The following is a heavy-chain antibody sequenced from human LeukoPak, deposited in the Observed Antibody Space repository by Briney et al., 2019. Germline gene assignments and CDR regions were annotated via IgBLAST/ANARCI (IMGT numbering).Heavy chain of an antibody. J-gene: IGHJ3*02. Sequence: PSETLSLTCTVSGVSISSYYWSWIRQPPGKGLEWIGYIYYSGSTTYNPSLKSRVTISVDTSKNQFSLKLSSVTAADTAVYYCARARSLSAFDIWGQGTMVTVSS. CDR1: GVSISSYY. CDR3: ARARSLSAFDI. V-gene: IGHV4-59*01. CDR2: IYYSGST.